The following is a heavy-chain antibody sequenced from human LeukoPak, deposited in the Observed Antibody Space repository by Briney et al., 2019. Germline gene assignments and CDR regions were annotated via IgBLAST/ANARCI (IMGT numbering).Heavy chain of an antibody. CDR3: AKDDGWIQFNS. V-gene: IGHV3-23*01. CDR2: ISPGGDIT. D-gene: IGHD5-18*01. J-gene: IGHJ4*02. Sequence: GGTLRLSCVGSGFTFSRHGLNWVRRAPGKRLEWVSGISPGGDITYYAESVKGRFFISRDNSKNTVILQMHSLRAEDTAIYYCAKDDGWIQFNSWGQGTLATVSS. CDR1: GFTFSRHG.